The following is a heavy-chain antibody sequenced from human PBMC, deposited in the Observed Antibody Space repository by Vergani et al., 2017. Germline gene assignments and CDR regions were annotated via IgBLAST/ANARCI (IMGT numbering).Heavy chain of an antibody. CDR3: ARLXSVRGVITQNWFDP. V-gene: IGHV4-38-2*01. J-gene: IGHJ5*02. CDR2: IYHSGST. D-gene: IGHD3-10*01. CDR1: GYSISSGYY. Sequence: QVQLQESGPGLVKPSETLSLTCAVSGYSISSGYYWGWIRQPPGKGLEWIGSIYHSGSTYYNPSLKGRVTISVDTSKNQFSLKLSSVTAAATAVDYCARLXSVRGVITQNWFDPWGQGTLVTVSS.